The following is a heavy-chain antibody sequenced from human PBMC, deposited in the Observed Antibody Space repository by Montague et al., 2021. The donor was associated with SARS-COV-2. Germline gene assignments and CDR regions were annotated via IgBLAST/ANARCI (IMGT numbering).Heavy chain of an antibody. CDR2: LYHSGTV. CDR3: VRAVAGAHSAMDV. V-gene: IGHV4-39*02. J-gene: IGHJ6*02. D-gene: IGHD3-10*01. Sequence: SETLSLTCIVSGGSITDSYYWAWIRQPPGKGLEWLGNLYHSGTVFFNPSLKSRVSISVDKSKNHFSLKLTSATAAETAVYYCVRAVAGAHSAMDVWGQGTTVTASS. CDR1: GGSITDSYY.